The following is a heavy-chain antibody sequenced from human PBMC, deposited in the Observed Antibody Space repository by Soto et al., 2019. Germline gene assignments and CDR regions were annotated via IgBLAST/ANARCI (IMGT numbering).Heavy chain of an antibody. CDR1: GFTFSSYS. CDR3: ARDRVLYYYYGMDV. CDR2: ISSSSSYI. V-gene: IGHV3-21*01. Sequence: GGSLRLSCAASGFTFSSYSMNWVRQAPGKGLEWVSSISSSSSYIYYADSVKGRFTISRDNAKNSLYLQMNSLRAEDTAVYYCARDRVLYYYYGMDVWGQGTTVTVSS. D-gene: IGHD3-10*01. J-gene: IGHJ6*02.